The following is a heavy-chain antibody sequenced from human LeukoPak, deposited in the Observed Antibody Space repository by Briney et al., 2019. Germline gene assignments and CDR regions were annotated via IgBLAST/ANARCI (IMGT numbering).Heavy chain of an antibody. J-gene: IGHJ5*02. D-gene: IGHD3-10*01. V-gene: IGHV3-23*01. CDR3: ARSPVYYGSGSYYPRPSWFDP. CDR2: ISGSGGST. Sequence: GGSLRLSCAASGFTFSSYGMSWVRQAPGKGLEWVSAISGSGGSTYYADSVKGRFTISRDNSKNTLYLQMNSLRAEDTAVYYCARSPVYYGSGSYYPRPSWFDPWGQGTLVTVSS. CDR1: GFTFSSYG.